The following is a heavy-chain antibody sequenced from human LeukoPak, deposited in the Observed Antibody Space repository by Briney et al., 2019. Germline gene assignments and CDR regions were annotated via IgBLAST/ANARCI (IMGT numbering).Heavy chain of an antibody. CDR1: GFTFSSYD. CDR2: ISTAGDP. CDR3: AGQARPGAAEGAFDI. D-gene: IGHD2-2*01. V-gene: IGHV3-13*05. J-gene: IGHJ3*02. Sequence: GGPLRLSCTASGFTFSSYDMHWVRQDKGKGLEWVSAISTAGDPYYLGSVKGRFTISRENAKNSFYLQMNSLRAGDTAVYYCAGQARPGAAEGAFDIWGQGTMVTVSS.